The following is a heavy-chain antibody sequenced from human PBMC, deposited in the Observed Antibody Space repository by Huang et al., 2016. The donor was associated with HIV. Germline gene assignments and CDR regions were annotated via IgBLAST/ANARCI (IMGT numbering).Heavy chain of an antibody. Sequence: QVQLQESGPGLVKPSETLSLTCTVSGGSISSYYWSWIRQPPGKGLECIGYIYDRGSTNYNPALKSRVTISVDTSKNQFSLKLRSVTAADTAVYYCARGPSPWLQEAFDIWGQGTMVTVSS. CDR2: IYDRGST. CDR3: ARGPSPWLQEAFDI. D-gene: IGHD5-12*01. V-gene: IGHV4-59*01. J-gene: IGHJ3*02. CDR1: GGSISSYY.